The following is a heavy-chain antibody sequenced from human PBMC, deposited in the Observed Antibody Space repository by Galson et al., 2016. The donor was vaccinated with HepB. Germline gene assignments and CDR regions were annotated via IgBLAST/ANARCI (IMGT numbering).Heavy chain of an antibody. V-gene: IGHV1-46*01. J-gene: IGHJ6*02. CDR2: IVPSDGGT. Sequence: SVKVSCKASGYTFTSYYIHWVRQAPGQGLEWMGIIVPSDGGTSNAQKFQGRVTMTRDTSTSTVYMELSSLRSEDTAVYYCARNRGYYYGSGSPPYYYYGLDVWGQGTTVTVSS. CDR1: GYTFTSYY. CDR3: ARNRGYYYGSGSPPYYYYGLDV. D-gene: IGHD3-10*01.